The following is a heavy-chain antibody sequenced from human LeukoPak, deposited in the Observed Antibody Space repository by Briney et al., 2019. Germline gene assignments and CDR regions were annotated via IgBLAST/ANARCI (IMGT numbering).Heavy chain of an antibody. CDR1: GFTFSSYT. V-gene: IGHV3-64*01. CDR2: ITSNGGST. D-gene: IGHD3-10*01. Sequence: GGSLRLSCAVSGFTFSSYTMHWVRQAPGKGLEYVSAITSNGGSTYYANSVKGRFTISRDNSKNTPYLQMGSLRVEDMAVYYCARSRGIDLHSYYYMDVFVKGTTVT. CDR3: ARSRGIDLHSYYYMDV. J-gene: IGHJ6*03.